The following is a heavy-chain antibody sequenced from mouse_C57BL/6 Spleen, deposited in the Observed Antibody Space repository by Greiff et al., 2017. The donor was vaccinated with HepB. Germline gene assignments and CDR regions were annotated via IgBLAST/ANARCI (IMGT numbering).Heavy chain of an antibody. J-gene: IGHJ4*01. Sequence: VQLQQSGAELAKPGASVKLSCKASGYTFTSYWMHWVKQRPGQGLEWIGYINPSSGYTKYNQKFKDKATLTADKPSSTAYMQLSSLTYEDSAVYYCARNYDYDEYYAMDYWGQGTSVTVSS. D-gene: IGHD2-4*01. V-gene: IGHV1-7*01. CDR3: ARNYDYDEYYAMDY. CDR1: GYTFTSYW. CDR2: INPSSGYT.